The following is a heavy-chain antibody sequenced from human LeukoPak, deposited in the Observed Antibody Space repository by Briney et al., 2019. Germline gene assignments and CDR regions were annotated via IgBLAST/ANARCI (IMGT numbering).Heavy chain of an antibody. J-gene: IGHJ4*02. CDR1: GFTFSSYA. V-gene: IGHV3-30*04. Sequence: GRSLRLSCAASGFTFSSYAMRWVRQAPGKGLEWVAVISYDGSNKYYADSVKGRFTISRDNPKNTLYLQMNSLRAEDTAVYYCARSFWSGYKVFDYWGQGTLVTVSS. CDR2: ISYDGSNK. CDR3: ARSFWSGYKVFDY. D-gene: IGHD3-3*01.